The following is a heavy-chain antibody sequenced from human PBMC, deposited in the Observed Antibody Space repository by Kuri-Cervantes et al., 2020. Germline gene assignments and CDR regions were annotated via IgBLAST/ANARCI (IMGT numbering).Heavy chain of an antibody. CDR3: ARDDRRNWFDP. D-gene: IGHD3-22*01. CDR2: IYYSRST. CDR1: GGSISSYY. Sequence: SETLSLTCTVSGGSISSYYLSWIRQPPGKGLEWIGYIYYSRSTNYNPSLKSRVTISVDTSKNQFSLKLSSVTAADTAVYYCARDDRRNWFDPWGQGTLVTVSS. V-gene: IGHV4-59*01. J-gene: IGHJ5*02.